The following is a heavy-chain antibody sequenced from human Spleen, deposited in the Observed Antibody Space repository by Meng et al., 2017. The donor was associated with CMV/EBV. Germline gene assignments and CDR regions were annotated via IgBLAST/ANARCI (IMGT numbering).Heavy chain of an antibody. Sequence: SVKVSCKASGGTLSSYAISWVRQAPGQGLEWVGGIIPVLRRVNYAQKFQGRVTITADKYTTTAYMELSSLTSEDTAVYFCVTYLGGWADLDYWGQGSLVTVSS. CDR2: IIPVLRRV. V-gene: IGHV1-69*10. CDR1: GGTLSSYA. CDR3: VTYLGGWADLDY. J-gene: IGHJ4*02. D-gene: IGHD4-23*01.